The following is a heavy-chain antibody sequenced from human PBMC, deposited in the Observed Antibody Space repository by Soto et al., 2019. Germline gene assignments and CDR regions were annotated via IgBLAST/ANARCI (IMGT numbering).Heavy chain of an antibody. V-gene: IGHV3-53*01. Sequence: PGGSLRLSCAASGFTVSSNYMSWVRQAPGKGLEWVSVIYSGGSTYYADSVKGRFTISRDNSKNTLYLQMNSLRAEDTAVYYCARVLLWFGELSQAAFDIWGQGTMVTVSS. CDR2: IYSGGST. CDR3: ARVLLWFGELSQAAFDI. D-gene: IGHD3-10*01. J-gene: IGHJ3*02. CDR1: GFTVSSNY.